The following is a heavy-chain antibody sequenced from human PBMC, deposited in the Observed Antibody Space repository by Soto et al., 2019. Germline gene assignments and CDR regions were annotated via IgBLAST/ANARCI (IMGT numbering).Heavy chain of an antibody. J-gene: IGHJ6*02. CDR1: GFAFSDYD. CDR2: IGAARDP. CDR3: ARAYSGRLPRRADYYYALDV. Sequence: EVQLVESGGGSVQPGGSLRLSCSASGFAFSDYDMHWVRQASGQGLEWISTIGAARDPYYTASVKGRFTISRENAKNSIFLQMNSVRVEDTAVYYCARAYSGRLPRRADYYYALDVWGQGTTVTVSS. V-gene: IGHV3-13*05. D-gene: IGHD2-15*01.